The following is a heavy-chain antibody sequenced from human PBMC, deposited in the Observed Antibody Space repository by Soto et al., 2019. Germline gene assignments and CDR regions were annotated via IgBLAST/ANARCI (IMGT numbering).Heavy chain of an antibody. CDR1: GGSISSGGYY. V-gene: IGHV4-31*03. J-gene: IGHJ5*02. CDR3: ARETQQLVGEEDWFDP. CDR2: IYYSGST. Sequence: SETLSLTCTVSGGSISSGGYYWSWIRQHPGKGLEWIGYIYYSGSTYYNPSLKSRVTISVDTSKNQFSLKLSSVTAADTAVYYCARETQQLVGEEDWFDPWGQGTLVTVSS. D-gene: IGHD6-13*01.